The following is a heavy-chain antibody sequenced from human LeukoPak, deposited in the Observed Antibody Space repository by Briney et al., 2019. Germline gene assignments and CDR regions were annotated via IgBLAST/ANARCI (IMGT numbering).Heavy chain of an antibody. Sequence: ASVKVSCKASGYTFTSYGISWVRQAPGQGLEWMGWISAYNGNTNYAQKLQGRVTITTDTSTSTAYMELRSLRSDDTAVYYCARDHTLGVPGDYWGQGTLVTVSS. CDR2: ISAYNGNT. CDR1: GYTFTSYG. V-gene: IGHV1-18*01. CDR3: ARDHTLGVPGDY. D-gene: IGHD3-16*01. J-gene: IGHJ4*02.